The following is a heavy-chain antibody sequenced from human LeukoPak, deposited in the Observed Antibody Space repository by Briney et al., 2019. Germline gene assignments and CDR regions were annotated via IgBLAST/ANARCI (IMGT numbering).Heavy chain of an antibody. CDR1: GFTFSRYE. CDR2: ISSSGSTI. V-gene: IGHV3-48*03. J-gene: IGHJ4*02. Sequence: GGSLRLSCVAFGFTFSRYEMNWVRQAPGKGLEWVSYISSSGSTIYYADSVKGRFTMSRDDSKSSLYLQMDSLRAEDTAVYFCARVRPGTTYFDYWGQGTLVTVSS. D-gene: IGHD1-1*01. CDR3: ARVRPGTTYFDY.